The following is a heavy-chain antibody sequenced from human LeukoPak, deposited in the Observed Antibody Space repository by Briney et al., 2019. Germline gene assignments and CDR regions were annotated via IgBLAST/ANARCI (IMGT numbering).Heavy chain of an antibody. CDR2: INHSGST. Sequence: SETLSLTCAVYGGSFSGYYWSWIRQPPGKGLEWIGEINHSGSTNYNPSLKSRVTISVDTSKNQFSLKLSSVTAAGTAVYYCARGGGLNYYYYYMDVWGKGTTVTISS. J-gene: IGHJ6*03. D-gene: IGHD3-16*01. CDR1: GGSFSGYY. V-gene: IGHV4-34*01. CDR3: ARGGGLNYYYYYMDV.